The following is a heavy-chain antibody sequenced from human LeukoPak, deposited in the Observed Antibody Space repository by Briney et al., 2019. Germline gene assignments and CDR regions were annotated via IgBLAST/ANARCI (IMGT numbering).Heavy chain of an antibody. CDR2: IYYSGST. J-gene: IGHJ5*02. V-gene: IGHV4-59*01. CDR1: GGCITSYY. Sequence: SEALSLTCTVSGGCITSYYWSWIRQPPGKGLEWIGYIYYSGSTNYNPSLKSRVTISVDTSKNQFSLKLSSVTAADTAVYYCARGRDWIDPWGQGTLVTVSS. CDR3: ARGRDWIDP.